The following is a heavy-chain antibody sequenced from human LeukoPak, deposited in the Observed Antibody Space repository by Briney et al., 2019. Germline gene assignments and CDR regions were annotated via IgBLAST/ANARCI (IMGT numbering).Heavy chain of an antibody. J-gene: IGHJ4*02. CDR1: GFTFDDYA. CDR3: AKERLWGSYRTNGIDY. CDR2: ISGDGGST. D-gene: IGHD3-16*02. Sequence: PGGSLRLSCAASGFTFDDYAMHWVRQAPGKGLEWVSLISGDGGSTYYADSVKGRFTISRDNSKNSLYLQMNCLRTEDTALYYCAKERLWGSYRTNGIDYWGQGTLVTVSS. V-gene: IGHV3-43*02.